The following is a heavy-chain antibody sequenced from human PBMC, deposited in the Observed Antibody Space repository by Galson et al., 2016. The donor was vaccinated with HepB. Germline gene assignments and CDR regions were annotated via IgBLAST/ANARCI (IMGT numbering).Heavy chain of an antibody. CDR3: ARAGPSRILDV. D-gene: IGHD2-15*01. CDR1: ADTLKNYI. Sequence: SVKVSCTASADTLKNYIINWVRQAPGQGLEWVAGIIRMFGTVNSAQRFKGRVTISANESTRTVYLDLSSLTEEDTAVYYCARAGPSRILDVWGQGTTVTVSS. J-gene: IGHJ6*02. V-gene: IGHV1-69*01. CDR2: IIRMFGTV.